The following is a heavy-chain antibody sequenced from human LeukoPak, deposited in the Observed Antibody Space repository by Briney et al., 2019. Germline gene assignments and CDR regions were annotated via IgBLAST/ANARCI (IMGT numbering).Heavy chain of an antibody. CDR3: ARSIAVAGFDY. D-gene: IGHD6-19*01. Sequence: SETLSLTCTVSGGSISSGSYYWSWIRQPAGNGLEWIGRIYTSGSTNYNPSLKSRVTISVDTSKNQFSLKLSSVTAADAAVYYCARSIAVAGFDYWGQGTLVTVSS. CDR2: IYTSGST. V-gene: IGHV4-61*02. CDR1: GGSISSGSYY. J-gene: IGHJ4*02.